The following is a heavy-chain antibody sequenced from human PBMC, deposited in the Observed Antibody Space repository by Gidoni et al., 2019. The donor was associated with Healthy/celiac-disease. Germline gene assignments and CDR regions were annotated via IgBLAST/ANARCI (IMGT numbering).Heavy chain of an antibody. J-gene: IGHJ4*02. Sequence: QVQLVQSGAEVKKPGASVKVSCKASGYTFTSYYMHWVRQAPGQGLELMGIINPIGDSTSYAQNFQGRVTMTRDTSTSTVYMELSSLRSEDTAVYYCARRPNSGSLDYWGQGTLVTVSS. D-gene: IGHD1-26*01. CDR3: ARRPNSGSLDY. V-gene: IGHV1-46*01. CDR1: GYTFTSYY. CDR2: INPIGDST.